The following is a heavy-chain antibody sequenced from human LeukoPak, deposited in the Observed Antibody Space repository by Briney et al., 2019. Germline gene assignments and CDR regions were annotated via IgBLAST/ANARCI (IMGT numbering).Heavy chain of an antibody. CDR1: GYTFTSYY. CDR3: ARDLGRLRFLEWLPNYYYYGMDV. J-gene: IGHJ6*02. Sequence: ASVKVSCKACGYTFTSYYMHWLRQAPGQGLEWMGIINPSGGSTSYAQKFQGRVTMTRDTSTSTVYMELSSLRSEDTAVYYCARDLGRLRFLEWLPNYYYYGMDVWGQGTTVTVSS. D-gene: IGHD3-3*01. CDR2: INPSGGST. V-gene: IGHV1-46*01.